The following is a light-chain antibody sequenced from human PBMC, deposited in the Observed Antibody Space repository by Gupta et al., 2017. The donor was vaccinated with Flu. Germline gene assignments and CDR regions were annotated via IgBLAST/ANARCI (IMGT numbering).Light chain of an antibody. V-gene: IGLV2-8*01. CDR2: EVN. CDR3: SSFAGNTYV. J-gene: IGLJ1*01. Sequence: PGQSVPISCTGTSSDVGGYDYVSWYQHHPGKAPKVMIYEVNKRPSGVPDRFSGSKSGNSASLTVSGLQAEDEADYYCSSFAGNTYVFGTGTKVTVL. CDR1: SSDVGGYDY.